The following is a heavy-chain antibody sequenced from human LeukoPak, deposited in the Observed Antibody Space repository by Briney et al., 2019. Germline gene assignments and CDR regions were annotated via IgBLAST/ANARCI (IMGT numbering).Heavy chain of an antibody. J-gene: IGHJ4*02. CDR2: INHSGST. D-gene: IGHD5-18*01. CDR3: ASPRNTAMVWAFDY. V-gene: IGHV4-34*01. CDR1: GFTFSSYA. Sequence: PGGSLRLSCAASGFTFSSYAMSWVRQPPGKGLEWIGEINHSGSTNYNPSLKSRVTISVDTSKNQFSLKLSSVTAADTAVYYCASPRNTAMVWAFDYWGQGTLVTVSS.